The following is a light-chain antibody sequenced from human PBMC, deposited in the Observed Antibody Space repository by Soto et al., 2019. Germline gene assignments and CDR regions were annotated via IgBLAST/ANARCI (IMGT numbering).Light chain of an antibody. Sequence: EVVLTQSPGSLSLSPGQRATLSCRASQSVDSTFFAWYQKKPGQAPRLLIYGASKRATGILDRFSGSGSGTDFTLIISRLEPEDFAVYYCQQYMSSVTFGQGTKVELK. CDR3: QQYMSSVT. V-gene: IGKV3-20*01. CDR2: GAS. CDR1: QSVDSTF. J-gene: IGKJ1*01.